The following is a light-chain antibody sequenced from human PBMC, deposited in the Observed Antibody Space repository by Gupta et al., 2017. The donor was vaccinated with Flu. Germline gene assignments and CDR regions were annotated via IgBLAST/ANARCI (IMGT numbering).Light chain of an antibody. CDR1: QGVSSSY. V-gene: IGKV3-20*01. Sequence: ERATLSFRASQGVSSSYLAGYQQKPGQAPRLLIYGASSRATGIPDRFSGSGSGTDFTLTISRLEPEDFAVYYCQQYGSSAWTFGQGTKVEIK. CDR2: GAS. J-gene: IGKJ1*01. CDR3: QQYGSSAWT.